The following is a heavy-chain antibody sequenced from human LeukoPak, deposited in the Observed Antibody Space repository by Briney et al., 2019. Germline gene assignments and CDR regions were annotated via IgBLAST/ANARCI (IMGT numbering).Heavy chain of an antibody. Sequence: SETLSLTCTVSGGSISSYYWSWIRQPPGKGLEWIGYIYYSGSTNYNPSLKSRVTISVDTSKNQFSLRLSSVTAADTAVYYCARDQGYTTGFDRDYWGQGTLVTVSS. CDR3: ARDQGYTTGFDRDY. J-gene: IGHJ4*02. D-gene: IGHD1-1*01. V-gene: IGHV4-59*12. CDR2: IYYSGST. CDR1: GGSISSYY.